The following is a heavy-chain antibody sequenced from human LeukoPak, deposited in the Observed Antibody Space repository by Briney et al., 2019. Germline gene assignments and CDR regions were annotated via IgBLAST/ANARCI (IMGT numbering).Heavy chain of an antibody. J-gene: IGHJ4*02. V-gene: IGHV4-39*07. D-gene: IGHD5-12*01. CDR1: GGSISSAGHY. CDR2: MHYSGST. Sequence: PSETLSLTCTVSGGSISSAGHYWGWIRQPPGKGLEWIGSMHYSGSTYHNPSLKSRVTISVDTSKNQFSLKLHSMTAADSAVYYCARATVGTVEFDQWGQGTLVTVSS. CDR3: ARATVGTVEFDQ.